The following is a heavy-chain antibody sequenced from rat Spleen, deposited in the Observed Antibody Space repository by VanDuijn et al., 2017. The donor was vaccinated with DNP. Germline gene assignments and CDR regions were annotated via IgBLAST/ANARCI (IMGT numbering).Heavy chain of an antibody. CDR3: TRSRGLRVYYYDGSYYPFDY. J-gene: IGHJ2*01. D-gene: IGHD1-12*02. Sequence: QVQLKESGPGLVQPSQTLSLTCTVSGFSLSSNSVSWIRQPPGKGLEWMGAIWSGGTTAYNSVLKSRLSISRDTSRSQVFLKMNSLQTEDTAIYFCTRSRGLRVYYYDGSYYPFDYWGQGVMVTVSS. CDR1: GFSLSSNS. CDR2: IWSGGTT. V-gene: IGHV2-1*01.